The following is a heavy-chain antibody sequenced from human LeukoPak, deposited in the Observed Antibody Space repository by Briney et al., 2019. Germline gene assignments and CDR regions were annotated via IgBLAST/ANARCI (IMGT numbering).Heavy chain of an antibody. CDR2: IYTSGST. CDR3: ARDRTIGCSGGSCYLTRSYYYYYMDV. D-gene: IGHD2-15*01. J-gene: IGHJ6*03. Sequence: PSETLSLTCTVSGGSISSYYWSWIRQPAGKGLEWIGRIYTSGSTNYNPSLKSRVTMSVDTSKNQFSLKLSSVTAADTAVYYCARDRTIGCSGGSCYLTRSYYYYYMDVWGKGTTVTISS. CDR1: GGSISSYY. V-gene: IGHV4-4*07.